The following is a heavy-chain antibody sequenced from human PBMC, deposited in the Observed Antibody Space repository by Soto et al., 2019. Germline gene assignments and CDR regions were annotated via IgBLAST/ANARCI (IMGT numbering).Heavy chain of an antibody. CDR1: GFTFDGYA. V-gene: IGHV3-49*03. Sequence: PGGSLRLSCTASGFTFDGYAMSWFRQAPGKGLEWVGFIRSKAYGGTTEYAASVKGRFTISRDDSKSIAYLQMNSLKTEDTAVYYRTRTWVQLWSFDYWGQGTLATVYS. CDR2: IRSKAYGGTT. D-gene: IGHD5-18*01. J-gene: IGHJ4*02. CDR3: TRTWVQLWSFDY.